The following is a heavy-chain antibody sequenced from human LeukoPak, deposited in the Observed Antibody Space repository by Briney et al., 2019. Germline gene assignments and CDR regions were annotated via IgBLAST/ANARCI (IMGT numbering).Heavy chain of an antibody. J-gene: IGHJ4*02. CDR3: AGLFQGRIAVAGTDY. D-gene: IGHD6-19*01. Sequence: PVTVSCKASGGTFSSYAISWVRQAPGQGLEWMGGIIPIFGTANYAQKFQGRVMITADESTSTAYMELSSLRSEDTAVYYCAGLFQGRIAVAGTDYWGQGTLVTVSS. CDR1: GGTFSSYA. CDR2: IIPIFGTA. V-gene: IGHV1-69*13.